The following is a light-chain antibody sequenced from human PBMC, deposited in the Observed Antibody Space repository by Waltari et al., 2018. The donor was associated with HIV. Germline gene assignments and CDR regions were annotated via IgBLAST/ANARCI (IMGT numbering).Light chain of an antibody. CDR2: DAS. V-gene: IGKV1-33*01. CDR1: QDISNY. Sequence: EIPMTQSPSSLSASVGDRVTITCQASQDISNYLNWYQQKPGKAPKLLIYDASNLETGVPSRFSGSGSGTDFTFTISSLQPEDIATYYCQQYDNLPYTFGQGTKLEIK. J-gene: IGKJ2*01. CDR3: QQYDNLPYT.